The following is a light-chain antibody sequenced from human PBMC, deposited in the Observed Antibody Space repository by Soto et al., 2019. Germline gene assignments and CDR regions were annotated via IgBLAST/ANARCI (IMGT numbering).Light chain of an antibody. CDR3: QQYCSSPWT. CDR1: QSVSSNY. V-gene: IGKV3-20*01. Sequence: EIGLTQSPGTLSLSPGERATLSCRASQSVSSNYLAWYQQKPGQAPRPLIYGASSRATGIPDRFSGSGAGTDFTLTISRLESEDFAVYYCQQYCSSPWTFGQGTKVEIK. J-gene: IGKJ1*01. CDR2: GAS.